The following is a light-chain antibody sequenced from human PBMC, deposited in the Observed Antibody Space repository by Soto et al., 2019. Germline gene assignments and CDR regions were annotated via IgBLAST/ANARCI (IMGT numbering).Light chain of an antibody. V-gene: IGLV2-23*01. CDR2: EGS. J-gene: IGLJ2*01. Sequence: QSALTQPASVSGSPGQSITISCTGTSSDVGSYNLVSWYQQHPGKAPKLMIYEGSKRPSGVSNRFSGSKSGNTASLTISGLQAEDDADYYCCSYAGSLVVFCGGTQLTVL. CDR3: CSYAGSLVV. CDR1: SSDVGSYNL.